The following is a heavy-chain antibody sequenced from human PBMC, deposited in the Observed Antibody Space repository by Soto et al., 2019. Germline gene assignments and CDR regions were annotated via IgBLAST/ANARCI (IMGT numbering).Heavy chain of an antibody. CDR2: INPSGGST. CDR1: GYPFTSYY. V-gene: IGHV1-46*01. CDR3: ARPGAGGSASYGMDV. D-gene: IGHD1-26*01. J-gene: IGHJ6*02. Sequence: ASVKVSCKASGYPFTSYYMHCVRQPPGQGLEWMGIINPSGGSTMYAQKFPVRVTMPRDTSTSTVYMERSRRRSEDTPVYYGARPGAGGSASYGMDVWGQGTMVTVYS.